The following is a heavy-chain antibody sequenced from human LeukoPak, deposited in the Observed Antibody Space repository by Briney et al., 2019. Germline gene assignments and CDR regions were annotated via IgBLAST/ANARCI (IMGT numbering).Heavy chain of an antibody. CDR2: ISAYNGNT. Sequence: GASEKVSCKASGYTFTNYGISWVRQAPRQGREWMGWISAYNGNTNYAQKLQVRISMTTDTSTSTAYMELRSLISDDTAVYYCARGCSGGRCYSVGAFDIWGQGTVVTVSS. V-gene: IGHV1-18*01. CDR1: GYTFTNYG. J-gene: IGHJ3*02. D-gene: IGHD2-15*01. CDR3: ARGCSGGRCYSVGAFDI.